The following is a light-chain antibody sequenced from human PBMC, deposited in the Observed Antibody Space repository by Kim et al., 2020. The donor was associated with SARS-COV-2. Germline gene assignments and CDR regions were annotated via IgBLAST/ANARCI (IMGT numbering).Light chain of an antibody. CDR1: NIGSKT. Sequence: APGKTARITCGGNNIGSKTVHWYQQKPGQAPVLVIYYESDRPSGIPERFSGSNSGNTATLTISRVEAGDEADYYCQVWDSSSDHWVFGGGTKLTVL. J-gene: IGLJ3*02. CDR2: YES. CDR3: QVWDSSSDHWV. V-gene: IGLV3-21*04.